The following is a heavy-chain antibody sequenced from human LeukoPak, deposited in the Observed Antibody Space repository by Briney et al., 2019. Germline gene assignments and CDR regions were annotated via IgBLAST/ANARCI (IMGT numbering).Heavy chain of an antibody. Sequence: GGSLRLSCAASGFTFRSYAMQWVRQAPGRGLEWVSYITYNSGTIFYADSVKGRFTISRDNAKDSLYLQMSSLRDEDTAVYYCARDSGYSYADDYWGQGTLVTVSP. D-gene: IGHD5-18*01. CDR2: ITYNSGTI. CDR1: GFTFRSYA. CDR3: ARDSGYSYADDY. J-gene: IGHJ4*02. V-gene: IGHV3-48*02.